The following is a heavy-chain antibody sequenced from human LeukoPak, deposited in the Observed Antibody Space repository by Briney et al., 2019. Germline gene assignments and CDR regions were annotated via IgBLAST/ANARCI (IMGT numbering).Heavy chain of an antibody. J-gene: IGHJ6*02. CDR1: GFTFSSYA. CDR3: ARHPNDIVVVPAAMYYYYGMDV. V-gene: IGHV4-59*08. Sequence: GSLRLSCAASGFTFSSYAMSWVRQAPGKGLEWIGYIYYSGSTNYNPSLKSRVTISVDTSKNQFSLKLSSVTAADTAVYYCARHPNDIVVVPAAMYYYYGMDVWGQGTTVTVSS. D-gene: IGHD2-2*01. CDR2: IYYSGST.